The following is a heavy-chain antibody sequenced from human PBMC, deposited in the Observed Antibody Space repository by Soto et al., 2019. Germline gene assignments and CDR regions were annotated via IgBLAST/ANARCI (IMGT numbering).Heavy chain of an antibody. CDR3: ASFGYNWNDGLYYYGMDV. Sequence: ASVKVSCKASGYTFTSYGISWVRQAPGQRLEWMGWINAGNGNTKYSQKFQGRVTITRDTSANTAYMELSSLRSEDTAVYYCASFGYNWNDGLYYYGMDVWGQGTTVTVSS. CDR1: GYTFTSYG. D-gene: IGHD1-1*01. J-gene: IGHJ6*02. V-gene: IGHV1-3*01. CDR2: INAGNGNT.